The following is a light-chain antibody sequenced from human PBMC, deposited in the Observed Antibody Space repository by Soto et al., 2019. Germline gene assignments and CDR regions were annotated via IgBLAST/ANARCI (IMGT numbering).Light chain of an antibody. CDR2: SAT. V-gene: IGKV3-20*01. J-gene: IGKJ2*01. CDR1: QTVNPNY. CDR3: QLCGTSPFT. Sequence: DIVMAQSPGTLSLSPGQSATLSCRAGQTVNPNYIAWYQQRPGQAPRLLLSSATTRATGIPDRFSGTGSGTEFSLTISRLEPGDSAVYYCQLCGTSPFTFGPGSNLEIK.